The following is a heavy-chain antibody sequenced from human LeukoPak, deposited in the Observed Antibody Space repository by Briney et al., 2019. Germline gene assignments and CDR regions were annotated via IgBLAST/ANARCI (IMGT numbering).Heavy chain of an antibody. CDR2: IYPGDSDT. Sequence: GESLKISCKGSGYSFTSYWIGWVRQLPGKGLEWMGIIYPGDSDTRYSPSFQGQVTISADKSISTAYLQWSSLKASDTAMYYCARQETTVVTPELRKYYYYGMDVWGQGTTVTVSS. V-gene: IGHV5-51*01. CDR1: GYSFTSYW. D-gene: IGHD4-23*01. J-gene: IGHJ6*02. CDR3: ARQETTVVTPELRKYYYYGMDV.